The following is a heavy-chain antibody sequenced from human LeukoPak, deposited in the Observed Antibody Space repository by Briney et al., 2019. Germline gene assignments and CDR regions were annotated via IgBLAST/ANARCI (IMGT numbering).Heavy chain of an antibody. D-gene: IGHD3-10*01. V-gene: IGHV4-61*08. CDR2: IYHSGST. J-gene: IGHJ4*02. CDR1: GGSISSGGYY. CDR3: ARAYYYGSGSYGLDY. Sequence: PSETLSLTCTVSGGSISSGGYYWSWIRQPPGKGLEWIGYIYHSGSTNYNPSLKSRLTISVDASKNQFSLKLTSVTAADTAVYYCARAYYYGSGSYGLDYWGQGTLVTVSS.